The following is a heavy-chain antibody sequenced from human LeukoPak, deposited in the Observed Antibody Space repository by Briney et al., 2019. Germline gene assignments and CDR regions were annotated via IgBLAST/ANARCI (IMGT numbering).Heavy chain of an antibody. J-gene: IGHJ4*02. CDR1: SGSVNSGSYY. D-gene: IGHD6-13*01. V-gene: IGHV4-61*01. CDR3: ARRAGYTGSWYEY. CDR2: IYYSGST. Sequence: SETLSLTCTVSSGSVNSGSYYWNWIRQPPGKGLEWIGYIYYSGSTNYNPSLKSRVTISVDTAKSQLSLKLSSVTAADTAVYYCARRAGYTGSWYEYRGQGTLVTVSS.